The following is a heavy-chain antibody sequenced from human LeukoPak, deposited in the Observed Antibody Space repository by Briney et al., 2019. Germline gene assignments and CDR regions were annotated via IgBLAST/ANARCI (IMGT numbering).Heavy chain of an antibody. J-gene: IGHJ2*01. Sequence: GGSLRLSCAASGFTVSGNFVFWVRQVPGRGLDWVSVIHSDGSTYYTDSARGRFTISRDNSKNTLYLQMNSLRVEDTAFYYCARSNYGDWHFDLWGRGTLVTVSS. CDR3: ARSNYGDWHFDL. V-gene: IGHV3-53*01. CDR2: IHSDGST. D-gene: IGHD3-10*01. CDR1: GFTVSGNF.